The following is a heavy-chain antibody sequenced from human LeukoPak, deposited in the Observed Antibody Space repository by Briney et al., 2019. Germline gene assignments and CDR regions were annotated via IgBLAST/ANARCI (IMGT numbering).Heavy chain of an antibody. V-gene: IGHV1-3*01. J-gene: IGHJ4*02. D-gene: IGHD1-1*01. CDR2: INAGNGNT. CDR1: GYTFTSYA. Sequence: ASVKVSCKASGYTFTSYAMHWVRQAPGQRLEWMGWINAGNGNTKYSQKFQGRVTITRDTSASTAYMELSSLRSEDTAVYYCARALRYPAPFGYWGQGTLVTVSS. CDR3: ARALRYPAPFGY.